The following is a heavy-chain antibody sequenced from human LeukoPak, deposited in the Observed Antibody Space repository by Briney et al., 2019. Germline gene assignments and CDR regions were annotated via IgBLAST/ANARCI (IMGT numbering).Heavy chain of an antibody. CDR1: GYTFTSYV. Sequence: ASVKVSCKASGYTFTSYVMHWVRQAPGQRLEWMGWINAGNGNTKYSQKFQGRVTITRDTSASTAYMELSSLRSEDTAVYYCARWWSGYGDSFDYWGQGTLVTVSS. CDR2: INAGNGNT. D-gene: IGHD6-25*01. CDR3: ARWWSGYGDSFDY. V-gene: IGHV1-3*01. J-gene: IGHJ4*02.